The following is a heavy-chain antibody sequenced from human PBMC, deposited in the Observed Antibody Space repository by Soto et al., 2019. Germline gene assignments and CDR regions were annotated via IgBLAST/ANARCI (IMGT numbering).Heavy chain of an antibody. J-gene: IGHJ6*02. CDR2: INHSGST. D-gene: IGHD3-9*01. CDR3: ASTNDYDILTGYSDDYYGMDV. CDR1: GVSFSGYY. V-gene: IGHV4-34*01. Sequence: SETLSLTCAVYGVSFSGYYWSWIRQPPGKGLEWIGEINHSGSTNYNPSLKSRVTISVDTSKNQFSLKLSSVTAADTAVYYCASTNDYDILTGYSDDYYGMDVWGQGTTVTVS.